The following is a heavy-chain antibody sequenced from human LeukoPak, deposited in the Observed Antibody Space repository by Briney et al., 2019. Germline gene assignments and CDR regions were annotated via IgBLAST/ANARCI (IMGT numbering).Heavy chain of an antibody. D-gene: IGHD2-15*01. J-gene: IGHJ5*02. Sequence: ASVKVSCKASGYTFTSYNMNWVRQAPGQGLEWMGIINPSSGGTNYAQKFQGRVTITADKSTSTAYMELSSLRSEDTAVYYCAREESSGGSFLSRVFDPWGQGTLVTVSS. V-gene: IGHV1-46*01. CDR2: INPSSGGT. CDR3: AREESSGGSFLSRVFDP. CDR1: GYTFTSYN.